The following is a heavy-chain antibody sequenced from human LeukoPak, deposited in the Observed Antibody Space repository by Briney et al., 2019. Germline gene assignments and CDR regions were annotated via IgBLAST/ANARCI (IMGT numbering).Heavy chain of an antibody. CDR2: IYYSGST. D-gene: IGHD3-22*01. Sequence: SETLSLTCTVSGGSISSYYWSWIRQPPGKGLEWIGYIYYSGSTNYNPSLKSRVTISVDTSKNQFSLKLSSVTAADTAVYYCARVVPSRDYHDSSGYPTNNWFDPWGQGTLVTVSS. CDR1: GGSISSYY. V-gene: IGHV4-59*01. CDR3: ARVVPSRDYHDSSGYPTNNWFDP. J-gene: IGHJ5*02.